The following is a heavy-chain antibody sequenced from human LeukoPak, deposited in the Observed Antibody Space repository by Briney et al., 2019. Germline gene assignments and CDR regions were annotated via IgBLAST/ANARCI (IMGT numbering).Heavy chain of an antibody. Sequence: GGSLKLSCAASGFTFSSYWMSWVRQAPGKGLEWVANIQQDGSEKYYVDSVKGRFTISRDNAKNSLYLQLNSLRAEDTAVYYCARDRLWGRNWNDANSDAFDIWGQGTMVTVS. CDR1: GFTFSSYW. CDR3: ARDRLWGRNWNDANSDAFDI. CDR2: IQQDGSEK. V-gene: IGHV3-7*01. J-gene: IGHJ3*02. D-gene: IGHD1-20*01.